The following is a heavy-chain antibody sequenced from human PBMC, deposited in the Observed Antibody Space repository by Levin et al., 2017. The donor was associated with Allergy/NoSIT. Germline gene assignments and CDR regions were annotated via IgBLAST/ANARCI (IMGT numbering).Heavy chain of an antibody. CDR1: GFDFSDYG. Sequence: TGGSLRLSCRASGFDFSDYGMHWVRQSPGKGLEWVAVIAYDGSKTYVADSVKGRLTISRDNSTNTLHLQMNSLRRDDTGVYYCAKGKGSTSPLDVWGQGTTVSVSS. V-gene: IGHV3-30*18. CDR2: IAYDGSKT. CDR3: AKGKGSTSPLDV. D-gene: IGHD2-2*01. J-gene: IGHJ6*02.